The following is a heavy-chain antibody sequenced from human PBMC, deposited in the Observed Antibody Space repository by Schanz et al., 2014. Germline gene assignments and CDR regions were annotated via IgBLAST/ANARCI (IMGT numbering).Heavy chain of an antibody. V-gene: IGHV3-33*06. J-gene: IGHJ5*01. CDR1: GFTFSNHG. CDR3: AKDLYNYGIFDS. CDR2: IWYDGSNE. D-gene: IGHD3-16*01. Sequence: QVQLVESGGGVVQPGRSLRLSCAASGFTFSNHGMHWVRQSPGKGLEWVALIWYDGSNEYYADSVKGRFTISRDNSRKTLYLQMNSLRADDTAVYYCAKDLYNYGIFDSWGQGTLVTVSS.